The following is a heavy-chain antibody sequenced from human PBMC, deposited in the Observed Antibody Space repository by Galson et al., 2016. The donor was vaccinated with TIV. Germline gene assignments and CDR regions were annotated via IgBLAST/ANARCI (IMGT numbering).Heavy chain of an antibody. V-gene: IGHV3-21*01. Sequence: SLRLSCAVSGFPFSSYRMNWVRQAPGKGLEWVSSISSTSNYRYYADSVKGRFTISRDNAEDSLYLQINSLRVEDTALYYCARRGNYLSDAFDIWGQGTMVTVSS. CDR2: ISSTSNYR. CDR3: ARRGNYLSDAFDI. D-gene: IGHD1-7*01. CDR1: GFPFSSYR. J-gene: IGHJ3*02.